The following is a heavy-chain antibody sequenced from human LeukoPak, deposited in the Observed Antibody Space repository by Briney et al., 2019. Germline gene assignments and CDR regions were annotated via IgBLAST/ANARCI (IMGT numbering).Heavy chain of an antibody. CDR3: ARRSLDYYFDY. V-gene: IGHV5-51*01. CDR2: MYPGDSDT. D-gene: IGHD6-19*01. J-gene: IGHJ4*02. CDR1: GYSFTTYW. Sequence: GESLKISCKGSGYSFTTYWIGWVRQMPGKGLEWVGIMYPGDSDTRYSPSFQGQVTISADKSISTAYLQWSSLKASDTAMYYCARRSLDYYFDYWGQGTLVTVSS.